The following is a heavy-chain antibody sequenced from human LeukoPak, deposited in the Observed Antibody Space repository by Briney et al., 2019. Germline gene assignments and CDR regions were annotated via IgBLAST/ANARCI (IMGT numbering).Heavy chain of an antibody. CDR1: GFTFSTYS. Sequence: GGSLRLSCTASGFTFSTYSINWVRQAPGKGLEWVSAISGSGGSTYYADSVKGRFTISRDNSKNTLYLQMNSLRAEDTAVYYCAKDLGRYFDWLLFDYWGQGTLVTVSS. D-gene: IGHD3-9*01. CDR3: AKDLGRYFDWLLFDY. V-gene: IGHV3-23*01. J-gene: IGHJ4*02. CDR2: ISGSGGST.